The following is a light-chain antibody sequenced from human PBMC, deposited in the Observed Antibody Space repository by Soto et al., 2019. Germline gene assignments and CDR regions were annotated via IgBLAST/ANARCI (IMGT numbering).Light chain of an antibody. CDR1: SSDVGGYNY. J-gene: IGLJ2*01. CDR2: EVS. V-gene: IGLV2-8*01. Sequence: QSALTQPPSASGSPGQSATISCTGTSSDVGGYNYVSWYQQHPGKAPKLMIYEVSKRPSGVPDRFSGSKSGNTASLTVSGLQAEDEADYYCSSYAGSNTFEFGGGTKLTVL. CDR3: SSYAGSNTFE.